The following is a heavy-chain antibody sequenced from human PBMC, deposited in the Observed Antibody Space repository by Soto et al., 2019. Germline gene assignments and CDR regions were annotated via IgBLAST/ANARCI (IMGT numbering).Heavy chain of an antibody. CDR3: ARDSDYCTGGSCYGNFDF. CDR1: GGSISSGTYY. V-gene: IGHV4-31*03. D-gene: IGHD2-15*01. J-gene: IGHJ4*02. CDR2: ISHSGRT. Sequence: QVQLQESGPGLVKPSQTLSLTCTVSGGSISSGTYYWTWVRQRPGEGLEWIGFISHSGRTYYNPSLRGRAAISVATSGIQFSLRLSSVTAADTAVYFCARDSDYCTGGSCYGNFDFWGQGTLVTVSS.